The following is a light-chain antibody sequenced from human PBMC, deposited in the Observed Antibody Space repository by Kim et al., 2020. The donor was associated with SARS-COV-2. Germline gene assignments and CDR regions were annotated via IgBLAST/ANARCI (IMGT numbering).Light chain of an antibody. V-gene: IGLV2-14*03. CDR1: SSDVGGYNY. J-gene: IGLJ2*01. CDR2: DVS. Sequence: GQSITISCTGTSSDVGGYNYVSWYQQHPGKAPKLMIYDVSNRPSGVSNSFSGSKSGNTASLTISGLQAEDEADYYCSSYTSSSHVVFGGGTQLTVL. CDR3: SSYTSSSHVV.